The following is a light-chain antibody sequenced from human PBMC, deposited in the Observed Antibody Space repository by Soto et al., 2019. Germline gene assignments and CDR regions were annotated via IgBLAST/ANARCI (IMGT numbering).Light chain of an antibody. CDR3: QQYGSSPIT. CDR2: GAS. CDR1: QSVTSTY. V-gene: IGKV3-20*01. Sequence: EIVLTQSPGTLSLSPGERATLSCRASQSVTSTYLGWYQQKPGQAPRLLIYGASSRATGIPDRFSGSGSGTDFTLTISRLEPEDCALYYCQQYGSSPITFGQGTRLEIK. J-gene: IGKJ5*01.